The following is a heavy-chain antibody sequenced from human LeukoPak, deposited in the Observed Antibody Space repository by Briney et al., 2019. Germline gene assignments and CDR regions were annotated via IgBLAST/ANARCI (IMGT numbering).Heavy chain of an antibody. J-gene: IGHJ1*01. Sequence: ASVKVSCKASGYTFTSYGISWVRQAPGQGLEWMGWISAYNGNTNYAQKLQGRVTMTTDTSTSTAYMELRSLRSDDTAVYYCARTRPAAGFRRPDVEYFQHWGQGTLVTVSS. D-gene: IGHD6-13*01. V-gene: IGHV1-18*01. CDR2: ISAYNGNT. CDR3: ARTRPAAGFRRPDVEYFQH. CDR1: GYTFTSYG.